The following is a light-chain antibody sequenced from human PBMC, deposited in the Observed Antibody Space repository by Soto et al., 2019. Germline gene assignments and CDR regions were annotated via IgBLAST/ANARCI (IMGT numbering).Light chain of an antibody. J-gene: IGKJ1*01. V-gene: IGKV1-5*01. Sequence: DIQMTQSPSTLSASVGDTVTFTCRASQSVSGWLAWYQHKPGKAPKFLIYDASTLESGVPSRFSGSGSGTEFTLTISSLQPDDFATYYCQQYNNYPRTFGQGTKVDNK. CDR3: QQYNNYPRT. CDR1: QSVSGW. CDR2: DAS.